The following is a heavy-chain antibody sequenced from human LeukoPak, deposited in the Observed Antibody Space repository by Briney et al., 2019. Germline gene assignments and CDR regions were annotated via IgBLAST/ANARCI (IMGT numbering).Heavy chain of an antibody. Sequence: LPGGSLRLSGAGSGFTFSSYGMHWVRQAPGKGLEGVAFIRYDGSNKYYADSVKGRFTISRGNSKNTLYLQMNSLRTEDTAVYYCVTEYCCVTNNIPTVFDYWGQGALVTVSS. CDR3: VTEYCCVTNNIPTVFDY. D-gene: IGHD4-17*01. J-gene: IGHJ4*02. CDR2: IRYDGSNK. V-gene: IGHV3-30*02. CDR1: GFTFSSYG.